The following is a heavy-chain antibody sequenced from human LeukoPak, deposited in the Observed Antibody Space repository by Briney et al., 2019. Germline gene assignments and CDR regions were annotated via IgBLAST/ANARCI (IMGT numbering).Heavy chain of an antibody. CDR2: IYTSGST. J-gene: IGHJ4*02. CDR1: GGSISSSSYY. D-gene: IGHD3-9*01. CDR3: AREGGIYFDWDS. Sequence: SETLSLTCTVSGGSISSSSYYWSWIRQPAGKGLEWIGRIYTSGSTNYNPSLKSRVTMSVDTSKNQFSLKLSSVTAADTAVYYCAREGGIYFDWDSWGQGTLVTVSS. V-gene: IGHV4-61*02.